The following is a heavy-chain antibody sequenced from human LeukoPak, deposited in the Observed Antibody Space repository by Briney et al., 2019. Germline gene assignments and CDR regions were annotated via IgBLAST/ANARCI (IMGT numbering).Heavy chain of an antibody. J-gene: IGHJ5*02. Sequence: GGSLRLSCAASGFTFSSYSMNWVRQAPGKGLEWVSYISSSSSTMYYADSVKGRFTISRDNAKNSLYLQMNSLRAEDTAVYYCARDEVGGYSYGYNWFDPWGQGTLVTVSS. CDR2: ISSSSSTM. CDR3: ARDEVGGYSYGYNWFDP. D-gene: IGHD5-18*01. CDR1: GFTFSSYS. V-gene: IGHV3-48*01.